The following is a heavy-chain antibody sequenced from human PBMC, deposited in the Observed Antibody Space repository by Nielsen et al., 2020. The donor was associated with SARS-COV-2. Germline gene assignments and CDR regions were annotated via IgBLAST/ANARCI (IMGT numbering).Heavy chain of an antibody. CDR2: IYTSGST. V-gene: IGHV4-61*02. CDR1: GGSISSGGYY. Sequence: SETLSLTCTVSGGSISSGGYYWSWIRQPAGKGLEWIGRIYTSGSTNYNPSLKSRVTMSVDTSKKNFSLKLSSVTAADTAVYYCATDGFSFGTFDYWGQGALVTVSS. D-gene: IGHD1-1*01. CDR3: ATDGFSFGTFDY. J-gene: IGHJ4*02.